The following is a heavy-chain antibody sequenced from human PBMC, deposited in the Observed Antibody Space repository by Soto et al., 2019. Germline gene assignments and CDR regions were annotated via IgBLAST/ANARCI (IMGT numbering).Heavy chain of an antibody. D-gene: IGHD2-15*01. V-gene: IGHV4-59*08. CDR2: VYYTGST. Sequence: QVQLQESGPGLVKPSETLSLTCTVSGASISPYYWTWIRQPPGKELEWIGYVYYTGSTNYSPSLERRVTMSLDTSKSQFSLMLTSVTAADTAVYYCARHHEYCSGGTCYVVDYWGPGTLVTVSS. CDR3: ARHHEYCSGGTCYVVDY. J-gene: IGHJ4*02. CDR1: GASISPYY.